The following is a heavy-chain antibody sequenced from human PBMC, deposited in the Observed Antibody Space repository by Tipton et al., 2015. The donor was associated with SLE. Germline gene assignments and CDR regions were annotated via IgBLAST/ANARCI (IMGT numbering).Heavy chain of an antibody. CDR3: ARHIDCINHKGYSPWFDP. D-gene: IGHD2-15*01. J-gene: IGHJ5*02. V-gene: IGHV4-59*03. CDR1: GGSISSSY. CDR2: IYNSGSS. Sequence: TLFLTCSVPGGSISSSYWTWIRQPHGKGLEWIGYIYNSGSSSYNPSLKSRVTMTIDTSKNQFSLELRSVTAADTAVYYCARHIDCINHKGYSPWFDPWGQGTLVTVSS.